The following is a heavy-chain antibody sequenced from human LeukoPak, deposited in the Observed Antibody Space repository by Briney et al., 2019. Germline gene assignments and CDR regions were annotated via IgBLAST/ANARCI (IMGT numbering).Heavy chain of an antibody. V-gene: IGHV3-7*03. CDR3: ARVGSGYDSYLDY. CDR2: IKQDGSEK. J-gene: IGHJ4*02. CDR1: GFTFSSYW. D-gene: IGHD5-12*01. Sequence: GGSLRLSCAASGFTFSSYWMSWVRQAPGKGLEWVANIKQDGSEKYYVDSVKGRFTISRDNAKNSLYLQMNSLRAEDTAVYYCARVGSGYDSYLDYWGQGTLVTVSS.